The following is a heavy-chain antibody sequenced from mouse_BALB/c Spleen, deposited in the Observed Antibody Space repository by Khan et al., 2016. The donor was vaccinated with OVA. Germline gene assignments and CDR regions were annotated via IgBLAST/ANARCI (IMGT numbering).Heavy chain of an antibody. D-gene: IGHD2-4*01. CDR2: IWSAGST. Sequence: QVRLQQSGPGLVQPSQSLSITCTVSGFSLNNYSVHWVRQSPGKGLEWLGVIWSAGSTDYNAAFISRLTISKDNSRSQAFFKMNSLHSNATARYYGARRGYDYGRGALFAYWGQGTLVTVSA. V-gene: IGHV2-2*03. CDR3: ARRGYDYGRGALFAY. CDR1: GFSLNNYS. J-gene: IGHJ3*01.